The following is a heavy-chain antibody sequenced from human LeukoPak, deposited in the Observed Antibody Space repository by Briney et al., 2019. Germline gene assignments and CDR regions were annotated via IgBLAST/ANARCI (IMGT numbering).Heavy chain of an antibody. CDR3: ARDRSSGWYDY. CDR2: ISGSGGST. V-gene: IGHV3-23*01. Sequence: GGSLRLSCAASGFTFSSYGMSWVRQAPGKGLEWVSAISGSGGSTYYADSVKGRFTISRDNSKNTLYLQMNSLRAEDTAVYYCARDRSSGWYDYWGQGTLVTVSS. J-gene: IGHJ4*02. CDR1: GFTFSSYG. D-gene: IGHD6-19*01.